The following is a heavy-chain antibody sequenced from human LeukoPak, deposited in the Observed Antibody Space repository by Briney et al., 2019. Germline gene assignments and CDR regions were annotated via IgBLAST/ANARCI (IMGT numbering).Heavy chain of an antibody. J-gene: IGHJ4*02. Sequence: SETLSLTCTVSGYSINSGYYWGWIRQPPGKGLEWIGNIYHSGSTHYKPSLKSRVTISVDTSKNQFSLKLTSVTAADTAVYYCARVQTRWELPTDFDYWGQGTLVTVSS. D-gene: IGHD1-26*01. CDR2: IYHSGST. CDR3: ARVQTRWELPTDFDY. CDR1: GYSINSGYY. V-gene: IGHV4-38-2*02.